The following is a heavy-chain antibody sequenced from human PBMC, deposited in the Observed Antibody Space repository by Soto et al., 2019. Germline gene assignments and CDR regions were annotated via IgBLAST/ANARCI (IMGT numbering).Heavy chain of an antibody. CDR3: ARVGPWVPYYYDSSPYTFENWFDP. CDR1: GYSISSGYY. J-gene: IGHJ5*02. V-gene: IGHV4-38-2*01. CDR2: IYHGRST. Sequence: SETLSLTCAVSGYSISSGYYWGWLRQPPGKGLEWIGSIYHGRSTYYNPSLNSRVTLSIDMTNNHVSLILNSVTAADTAVYYCARVGPWVPYYYDSSPYTFENWFDPWGQGTLVTVSS. D-gene: IGHD3-22*01.